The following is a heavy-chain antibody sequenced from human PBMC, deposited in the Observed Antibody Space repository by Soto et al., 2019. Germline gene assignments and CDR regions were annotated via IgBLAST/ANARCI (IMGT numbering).Heavy chain of an antibody. CDR1: GHTLSELS. V-gene: IGHV1-24*01. D-gene: IGHD3-22*01. CDR2: FDHEDAET. J-gene: IGHJ4*02. CDR3: ATGEYDSSAYNPPEFDC. Sequence: CASVTVSCKVSGHTLSELSMHWVRQAPGKGLEWMGGFDHEDAETIYAQKFQDRVSMTEDTSADTAYMELSSLRSEDTAMYYCATGEYDSSAYNPPEFDCWGQGTWVTVSS.